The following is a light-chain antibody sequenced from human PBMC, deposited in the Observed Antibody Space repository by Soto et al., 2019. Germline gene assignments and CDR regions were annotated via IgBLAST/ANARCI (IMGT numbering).Light chain of an antibody. CDR1: SSNIGAGYD. V-gene: IGLV1-40*01. Sequence: QSVLTQPPSVSGAPGQRVTISCTGSSSNIGAGYDVHWYQQLPGTAPKLLIYANNNRPSVVPDRFSGSKSGTSASLAITGLQAEDEADYYCQSYDSSLSAWVFGGGTQLTVL. CDR2: ANN. J-gene: IGLJ3*02. CDR3: QSYDSSLSAWV.